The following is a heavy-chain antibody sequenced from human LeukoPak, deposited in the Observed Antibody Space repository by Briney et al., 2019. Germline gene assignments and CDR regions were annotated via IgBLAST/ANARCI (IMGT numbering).Heavy chain of an antibody. J-gene: IGHJ4*02. D-gene: IGHD6-13*01. CDR1: GYTFTRYD. CDR2: MNPNSGNT. V-gene: IGHV1-8*01. Sequence: ASVKVSCKASGYTFTRYDINWVRQATGQGLEWMGYMNPNSGNTDYAQKFQGRVTMTRNTSISTAYMELSSLRSEDTAVYYCARGIAAAGTPLEFDYWGQGTLVTVSS. CDR3: ARGIAAAGTPLEFDY.